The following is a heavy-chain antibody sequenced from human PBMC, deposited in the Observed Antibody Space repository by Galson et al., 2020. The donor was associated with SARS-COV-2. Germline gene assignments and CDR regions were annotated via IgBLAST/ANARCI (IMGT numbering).Heavy chain of an antibody. CDR2: ISYDGTKK. CDR3: SRETLDFTSSFYDY. Sequence: GESLKISCAASGFTFSNHAMHWVRQAPGKGLEWVAIISYDGTKKYTEDLEKGRFAISRDNSKNTVFLQMKSLRPEDTAVYYCSRETLDFTSSFYDYWGQGTLVTVSS. D-gene: IGHD3-3*02. J-gene: IGHJ4*02. CDR1: GFTFSNHA. V-gene: IGHV3-30*01.